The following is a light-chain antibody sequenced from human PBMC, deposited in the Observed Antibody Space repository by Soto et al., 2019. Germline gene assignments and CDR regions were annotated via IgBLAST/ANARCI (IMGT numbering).Light chain of an antibody. Sequence: EVVLTQSPDTLSLSPGERATLSCRASQSVSSSHLAWYQQKPGQAPRLLIYGASDRATDIPDRFSGSGSGTDFTLTISRLEPEDFAVYYCQQYGTSPPKYTFGQGTKLEIK. V-gene: IGKV3-20*01. CDR2: GAS. CDR3: QQYGTSPPKYT. CDR1: QSVSSSH. J-gene: IGKJ2*01.